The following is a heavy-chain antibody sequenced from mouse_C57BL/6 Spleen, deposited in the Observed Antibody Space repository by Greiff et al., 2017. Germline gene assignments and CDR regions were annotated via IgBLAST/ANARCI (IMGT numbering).Heavy chain of an antibody. Sequence: QVQLQQPGTELVKPGASVKLSCKASGYTFTSYWMHWVKQRPGQGLEWIGNINPSNGGTNYNEKFKSKATLTVDKSSSTAYMQLSSLTSEDSAVYYCASPLITTVVAPSFDYWGQGTTLTVSS. V-gene: IGHV1-53*01. J-gene: IGHJ2*01. CDR3: ASPLITTVVAPSFDY. CDR1: GYTFTSYW. D-gene: IGHD1-1*01. CDR2: INPSNGGT.